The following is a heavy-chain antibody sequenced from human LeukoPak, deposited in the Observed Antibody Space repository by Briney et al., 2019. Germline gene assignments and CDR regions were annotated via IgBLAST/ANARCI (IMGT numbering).Heavy chain of an antibody. CDR3: ARDEDPYAFDI. J-gene: IGHJ3*02. V-gene: IGHV1-2*02. CDR1: GYTLTGYY. Sequence: ASVKVSCKAPGYTLTGYYMHWVRQAPGQRLEWMGWINPYSGGTNYAQKFQGRDTMTRDTSISTAYMELSRLRSDDTAMYYCARDEDPYAFDIWGQGTMVTVSS. CDR2: INPYSGGT. D-gene: IGHD2-15*01.